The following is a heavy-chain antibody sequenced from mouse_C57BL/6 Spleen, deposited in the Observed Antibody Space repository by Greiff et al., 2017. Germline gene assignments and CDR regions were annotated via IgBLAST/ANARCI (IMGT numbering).Heavy chain of an antibody. CDR1: GFTFSSYA. Sequence: EVQGVESGEGLVKPGGSLKLSCAASGFTFSSYAMSWVRQTPEKRLEWVAYISSGGDYIYYADTVKGRFTISRDNARNTLYLQMSSLKSADTAMYYCTRYDYDGVDYWGQGTTLTVSS. D-gene: IGHD2-4*01. CDR2: ISSGGDYI. V-gene: IGHV5-9-1*02. J-gene: IGHJ2*01. CDR3: TRYDYDGVDY.